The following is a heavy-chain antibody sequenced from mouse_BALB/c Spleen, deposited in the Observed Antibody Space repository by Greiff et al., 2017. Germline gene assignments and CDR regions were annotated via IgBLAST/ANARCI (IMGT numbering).Heavy chain of an antibody. D-gene: IGHD2-10*02. CDR1: GYTFTSYW. J-gene: IGHJ4*01. CDR3: TRGEYCNYYAMDY. CDR2: IYPGSGST. Sequence: LQQPGSELVRPGASVKLSCKASGYTFTSYWMHWVKQRPGQGLEWIGNIYPGSGSTNYDEKFKSKATLTVDTSSSTAYMQLSSLTSEDSAVYYCTRGEYCNYYAMDYWGQGTSVTVSA. V-gene: IGHV1S22*01.